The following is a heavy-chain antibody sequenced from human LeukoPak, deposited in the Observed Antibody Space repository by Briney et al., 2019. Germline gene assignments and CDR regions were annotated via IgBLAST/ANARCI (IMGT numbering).Heavy chain of an antibody. J-gene: IGHJ4*02. V-gene: IGHV4-59*08. Sequence: SETLSLTCTVSGGSISSYYWSWIRQPPGKGLEWIGYIYYSGSTNYNPSLKSRVTISVDTSKNQFSLKLSSVTAADTAVYYCARADDSSGHNFDYWGQGTLVTVSS. D-gene: IGHD6-19*01. CDR3: ARADDSSGHNFDY. CDR2: IYYSGST. CDR1: GGSISSYY.